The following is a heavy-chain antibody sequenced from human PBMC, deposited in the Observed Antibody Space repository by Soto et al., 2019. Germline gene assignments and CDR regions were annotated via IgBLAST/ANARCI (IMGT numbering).Heavy chain of an antibody. Sequence: GGSLRLSCAASGFTFSSYAMSWVRQAPGKGLEWVSAISGSGGSTYYADSVKGRFTISRDNSKNTLYLQMNSLRAEDTAVYYCAKHGPYYYDSGGYYWAFDIWGQGTMVTVSS. V-gene: IGHV3-23*01. D-gene: IGHD3-22*01. J-gene: IGHJ3*02. CDR1: GFTFSSYA. CDR2: ISGSGGST. CDR3: AKHGPYYYDSGGYYWAFDI.